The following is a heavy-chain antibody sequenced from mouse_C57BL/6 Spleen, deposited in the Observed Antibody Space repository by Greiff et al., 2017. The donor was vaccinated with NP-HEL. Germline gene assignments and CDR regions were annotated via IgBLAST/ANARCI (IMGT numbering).Heavy chain of an antibody. CDR1: GYAFSSSW. CDR3: ARWGFITTVVAPYYFDY. D-gene: IGHD1-1*01. V-gene: IGHV1-82*01. J-gene: IGHJ2*01. Sequence: VQLQQSGPELVKPGASVKISCKASGYAFSSSWMNWVKQRPGKGLEWIGRIYPGDGDTNYNGKFKGKATLTADKSSSTAYMQLSSLTSEDSAVYFCARWGFITTVVAPYYFDYWGQGTTLTVSS. CDR2: IYPGDGDT.